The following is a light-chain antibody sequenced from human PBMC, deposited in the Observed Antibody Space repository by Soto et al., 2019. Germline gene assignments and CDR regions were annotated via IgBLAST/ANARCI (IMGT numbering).Light chain of an antibody. CDR3: LQDYTYPLT. J-gene: IGKJ1*01. CDR1: QGIGHD. CDR2: AAS. V-gene: IGKV1-6*01. Sequence: AIQMTQSPSSLSASVGDRVTITCRASQGIGHDLGWYQQRPGKAPNLLIYAASTLQSGVPSRFSGSGSGTDFTLTISSLQPEDFATYYCLQDYTYPLTFGQGTRVEIK.